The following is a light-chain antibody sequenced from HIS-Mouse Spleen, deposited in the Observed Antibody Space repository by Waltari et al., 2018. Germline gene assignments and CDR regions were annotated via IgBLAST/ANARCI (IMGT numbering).Light chain of an antibody. V-gene: IGKV1-5*03. CDR1: QSISSL. J-gene: IGKJ1*01. CDR2: KAS. Sequence: DIQMTQSPSTLSASVGDRVTITCRASQSISSLLALYQHKPGKAPKLLISKASSLESGVPSRFSGSGSGKEFTLTISRLQPDDFATYYCQPYNSYSRTFGQGTKVEMK. CDR3: QPYNSYSRT.